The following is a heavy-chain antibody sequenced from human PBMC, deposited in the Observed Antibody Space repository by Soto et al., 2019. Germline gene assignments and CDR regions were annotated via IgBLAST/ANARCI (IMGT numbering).Heavy chain of an antibody. CDR3: ARLDYQSSGSYAFDI. D-gene: IGHD3-22*01. CDR2: YFQGGDA. V-gene: IGHV4-30-2*01. J-gene: IGHJ3*02. CDR1: GASVSSGRYS. Sequence: LCLTCAVSGASVSSGRYSWSWIRQPPGKGLEWIGFYFQGGDAYYNPSLESRVTISVDRSKNQFSLKLRSVTAADTAAYYCARLDYQSSGSYAFDIWGQGTTVTVSS.